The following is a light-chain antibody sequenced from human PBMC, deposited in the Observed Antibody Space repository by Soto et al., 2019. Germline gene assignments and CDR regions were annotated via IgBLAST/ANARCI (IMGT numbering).Light chain of an antibody. CDR1: SSDVGGYNY. CDR2: DVS. Sequence: QSALTQPASVSGSPGQSITISCTGTSSDVGGYNYVSWYQQHPGKAPKLMIFDVSNRPSGXXXRXSGSKSGNTASLTISGLQAEDEADYYCSSYTSSSTLYVFGTGTKLTVL. V-gene: IGLV2-14*01. J-gene: IGLJ1*01. CDR3: SSYTSSSTLYV.